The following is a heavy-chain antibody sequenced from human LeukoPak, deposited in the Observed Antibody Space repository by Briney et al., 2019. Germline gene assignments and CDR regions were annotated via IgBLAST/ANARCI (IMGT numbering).Heavy chain of an antibody. CDR3: AKEFTGGWPFDF. CDR1: GLTFNNYA. V-gene: IGHV3-23*01. J-gene: IGHJ4*02. CDR2: IGSDART. D-gene: IGHD6-19*01. Sequence: GGSLRLSCAASGLTFNNYAMSWVRQAPGKGLEWVSGIGSDARTSYADSVKGRFTISRDNSKNTLYLQMNSLRVEDTAIYYCAKEFTGGWPFDFWGQGTLVTVSS.